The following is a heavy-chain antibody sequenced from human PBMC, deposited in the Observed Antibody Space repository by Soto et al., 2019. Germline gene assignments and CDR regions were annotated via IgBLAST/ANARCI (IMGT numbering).Heavy chain of an antibody. D-gene: IGHD6-6*01. J-gene: IGHJ5*02. V-gene: IGHV1-2*04. CDR2: INPNSGGT. Sequence: GASVKVSCKASGYTFTGYYMHWVRQAPGQGLEWMGWINPNSGGTNYAQKFQGWVTMTRDTSISTAYMELSRLRSDDTAVYYCARDRGSSSFPTTWFDPWGQGTLVTVSS. CDR3: ARDRGSSSFPTTWFDP. CDR1: GYTFTGYY.